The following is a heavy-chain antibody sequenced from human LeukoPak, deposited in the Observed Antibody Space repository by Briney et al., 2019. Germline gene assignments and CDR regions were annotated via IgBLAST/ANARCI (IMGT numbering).Heavy chain of an antibody. CDR1: GFPFNSYF. CDR2: IKQDGSAR. V-gene: IGHV3-7*03. D-gene: IGHD3-3*01. J-gene: IGHJ4*02. Sequence: HSGGSLRLSCVASGFPFNSYFMSWVRQAPGKGLEWVANIKQDGSARFYVDSVKGRFIISRDNAKNSLYLQMTSLRAEDMAIYYCARQFYYFDYWGQGTLVTLSS. CDR3: ARQFYYFDY.